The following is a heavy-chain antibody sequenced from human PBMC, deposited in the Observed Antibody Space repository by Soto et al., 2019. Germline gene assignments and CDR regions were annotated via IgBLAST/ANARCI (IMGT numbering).Heavy chain of an antibody. J-gene: IGHJ4*02. CDR3: VRGDGDYYDGNGYLGRH. Sequence: EVQLVESGGGLVQPGGSLTLSCAASGFTFSSYWMHWVRQAPGKGLMWVSRINSDGSGTMYADSVKGRLTTSRDNAKNTRYLQMNSLRVDDTAVYYCVRGDGDYYDGNGYLGRHWGQGTLVTVSS. CDR1: GFTFSSYW. V-gene: IGHV3-74*03. D-gene: IGHD3-22*01. CDR2: INSDGSGT.